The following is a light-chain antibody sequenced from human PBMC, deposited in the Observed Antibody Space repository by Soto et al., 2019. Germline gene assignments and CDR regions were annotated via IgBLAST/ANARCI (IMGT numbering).Light chain of an antibody. J-gene: IGKJ3*01. CDR1: QSVSSSY. V-gene: IGKV3-20*01. Sequence: EIVLTQSPGTLSLSPGERATLSCRASQSVSSSYLAWYQQKPGQAPRLLVYAASSRATGIPDRFSGSGSGTDFPITISRLEPEDFAVYYCQQYGSSLFTFGPGTKVDIK. CDR2: AAS. CDR3: QQYGSSLFT.